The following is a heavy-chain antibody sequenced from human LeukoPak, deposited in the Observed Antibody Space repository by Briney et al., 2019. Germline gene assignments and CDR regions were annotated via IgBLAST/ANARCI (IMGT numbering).Heavy chain of an antibody. D-gene: IGHD1-14*01. J-gene: IGHJ4*02. Sequence: PSETLSLTCTVSGDPISSRSYYWGWIRQPPGKGLELIGNIYHSGSTYYNPSLKSRVTISVDTSKNQFSLKLNSVTAADTAVYYCARSIPGGGNQLPWDYWGQGTLVTVSS. V-gene: IGHV4-39*07. CDR3: ARSIPGGGNQLPWDY. CDR1: GDPISSRSYY. CDR2: IYHSGST.